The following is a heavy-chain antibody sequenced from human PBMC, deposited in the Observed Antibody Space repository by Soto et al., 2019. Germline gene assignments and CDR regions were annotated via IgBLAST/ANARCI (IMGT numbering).Heavy chain of an antibody. Sequence: GASVKVSFKASGYTFTSYYMHWVRQAPGQGLEWMGIINPSGGSTSYAQKFQGRVTMTRDTSTSTVYMELSSLRSEDTAVYYCARDRGGGSYYYYGMDVWGQGTTVTVSS. D-gene: IGHD2-15*01. J-gene: IGHJ6*02. CDR1: GYTFTSYY. CDR2: INPSGGST. V-gene: IGHV1-46*01. CDR3: ARDRGGGSYYYYGMDV.